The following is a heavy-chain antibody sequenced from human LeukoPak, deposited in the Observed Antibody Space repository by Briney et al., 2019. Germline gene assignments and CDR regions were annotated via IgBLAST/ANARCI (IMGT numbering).Heavy chain of an antibody. CDR1: GYTFTSNG. CDR2: ISAYNGNT. Sequence: ASVKVSCKASGYTFTSNGISWVRQPPGQGLEWMGWISAYNGNTNYAQKLHGRVTMTTDTSTSTDYMELRSLRSDDTAVYYCARENFNGYSGYDYYYYMDVWGKGTTVTVSS. CDR3: ARENFNGYSGYDYYYYMDV. D-gene: IGHD5-12*01. J-gene: IGHJ6*03. V-gene: IGHV1-18*01.